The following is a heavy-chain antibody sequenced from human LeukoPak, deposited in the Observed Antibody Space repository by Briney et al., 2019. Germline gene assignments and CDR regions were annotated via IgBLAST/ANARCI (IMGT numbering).Heavy chain of an antibody. Sequence: GGSLRLSCAASGFTFSSYAMSWVRQAPGKGLEWVSAISGSGGSTYYADSVKGRFTISRDNSKNTLYLQMNSLRAEDTAVYYCANVRFLEWLATPVSAFDIWGQGTMVTVSS. CDR1: GFTFSSYA. CDR3: ANVRFLEWLATPVSAFDI. CDR2: ISGSGGST. J-gene: IGHJ3*02. V-gene: IGHV3-23*01. D-gene: IGHD3-3*01.